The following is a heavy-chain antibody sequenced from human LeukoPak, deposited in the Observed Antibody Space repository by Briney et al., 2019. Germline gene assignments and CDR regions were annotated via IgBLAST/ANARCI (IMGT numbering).Heavy chain of an antibody. J-gene: IGHJ4*02. Sequence: SETLSLTCTVSGGSISSYYWSWIRQPPGKGLEWIGYIYYSGGTNYNPSLKSRVTISVDTSKNQFSLKLSSVTAADTAVYYCARVGDGSSSWFPLHWGQGTLVTVSS. CDR3: ARVGDGSSSWFPLH. CDR1: GGSISSYY. CDR2: IYYSGGT. D-gene: IGHD6-13*01. V-gene: IGHV4-59*08.